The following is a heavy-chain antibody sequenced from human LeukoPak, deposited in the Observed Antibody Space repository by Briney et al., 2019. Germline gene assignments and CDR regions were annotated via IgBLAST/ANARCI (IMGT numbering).Heavy chain of an antibody. V-gene: IGHV3-48*01. J-gene: IGHJ3*02. Sequence: GGSLRLSCAASGFIFSSYGMHWVRQAPGKGPEWISYISSGGDTIFYADSVKGRFAISRDNAKNSLYLQLNSLRAEDTAVYYCARVVYCSGGTCHIFAFDIWGQGTKVTVSA. CDR3: ARVVYCSGGTCHIFAFDI. D-gene: IGHD2-15*01. CDR1: GFIFSSYG. CDR2: ISSGGDTI.